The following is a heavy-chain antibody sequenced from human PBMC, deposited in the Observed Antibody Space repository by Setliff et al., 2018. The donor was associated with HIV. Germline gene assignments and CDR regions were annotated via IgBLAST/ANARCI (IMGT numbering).Heavy chain of an antibody. CDR2: IHHSGST. CDR1: GGSFSGYY. D-gene: IGHD3-3*01. CDR3: ARDVMEWFGSYFDR. V-gene: IGHV4-34*01. J-gene: IGHJ4*02. Sequence: SETLSLTCAVYGGSFSGYYWSWIRQPPGKGLEWIGEIHHSGSTNYNPSLKSRVTISVDTSMNQFSLRLTSVTAADTAAYFCARDVMEWFGSYFDRWGQGTLVTVSS.